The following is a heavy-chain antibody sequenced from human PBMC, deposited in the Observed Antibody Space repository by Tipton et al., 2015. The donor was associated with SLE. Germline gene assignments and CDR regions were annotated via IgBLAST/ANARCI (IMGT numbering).Heavy chain of an antibody. Sequence: GLVKPSETLSLTCTVSGGSISSHYWSWIRQPPGKGLEWIGYIYYSGSTYYNPSLKSRVTISVDTSKNQFSLNLSSVTAADTAMYYCARTKAVAGTGSFDYWGQGTLVSVSS. CDR1: GGSISSHY. CDR2: IYYSGST. V-gene: IGHV4-59*11. CDR3: ARTKAVAGTGSFDY. J-gene: IGHJ4*02. D-gene: IGHD6-19*01.